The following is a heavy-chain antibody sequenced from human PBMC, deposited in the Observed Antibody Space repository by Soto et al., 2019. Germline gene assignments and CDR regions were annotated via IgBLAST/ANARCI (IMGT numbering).Heavy chain of an antibody. J-gene: IGHJ4*02. Sequence: GGSLRLSCAASGFTFSSYGMHWVRQAPGKGLEWVAVISYDGSNKYYADSVKGRFTISRDNSKNTLYLQMNSLRAEDTAVYYCAKDVRSRRYYGSGSYYTIGYDYWGQGTLVTVSS. V-gene: IGHV3-30*18. CDR2: ISYDGSNK. CDR3: AKDVRSRRYYGSGSYYTIGYDY. CDR1: GFTFSSYG. D-gene: IGHD3-10*01.